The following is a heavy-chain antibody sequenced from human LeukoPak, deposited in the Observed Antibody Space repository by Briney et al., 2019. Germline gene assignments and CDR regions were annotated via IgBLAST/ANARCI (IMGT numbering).Heavy chain of an antibody. CDR3: ARDFHYDSSGYYGY. J-gene: IGHJ4*02. V-gene: IGHV3-11*01. CDR2: ISSSGSTI. D-gene: IGHD3-22*01. Sequence: GGSLRLSCAASGFTFGDYYMSWIRQAPGKGLEWVSYISSSGSTIYYADSVKGRFTISRDNAKNSLYLQMNSLRAEDTAVYYCARDFHYDSSGYYGYWGQGTLVTVSS. CDR1: GFTFGDYY.